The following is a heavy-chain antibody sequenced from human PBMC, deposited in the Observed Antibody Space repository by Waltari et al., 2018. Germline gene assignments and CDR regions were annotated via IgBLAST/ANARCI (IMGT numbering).Heavy chain of an antibody. Sequence: QLQLQESGPGLVKPSGPLSLTCSVSGGSISSSRYYWGWIRQSPGKGLEWIGRIYYSGSIYYNPTLQSRVTISGDTSKNQFSLNLSSVTAADTAVYYCARHWKRNGYRFDPWGQGTRVTVSS. CDR2: IYYSGSI. CDR1: GGSISSSRYY. J-gene: IGHJ5*02. V-gene: IGHV4-39*01. D-gene: IGHD5-12*01. CDR3: ARHWKRNGYRFDP.